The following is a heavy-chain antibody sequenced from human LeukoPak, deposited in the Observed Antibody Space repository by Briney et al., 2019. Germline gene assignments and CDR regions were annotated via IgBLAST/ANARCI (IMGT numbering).Heavy chain of an antibody. CDR1: GFSFSTYW. CDR2: ISGSGGST. J-gene: IGHJ4*02. CDR3: ANPFDPKADY. D-gene: IGHD3-16*01. Sequence: GGSLRLSCAPSGFSFSTYWMSWVRQAPGKGLEWVSAISGSGGSTYYADSVKGRFTISRDNSKNTPYLQMNSLRAEDTAVYYCANPFDPKADYWGQGTLVTVSS. V-gene: IGHV3-23*01.